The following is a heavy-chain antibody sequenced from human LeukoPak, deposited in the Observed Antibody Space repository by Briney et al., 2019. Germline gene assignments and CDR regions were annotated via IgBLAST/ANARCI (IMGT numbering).Heavy chain of an antibody. Sequence: ASVNVSCKASGYTFTSYYMHWVRQAPGQGLEWMGIINPSGGSTSYAQKFQGRVTMTRDTSTSTVYMELSSLRSEDTAVYYCATALGVAGIDYWGQGTLVTVSS. CDR2: INPSGGST. J-gene: IGHJ4*02. D-gene: IGHD6-19*01. CDR3: ATALGVAGIDY. V-gene: IGHV1-46*01. CDR1: GYTFTSYY.